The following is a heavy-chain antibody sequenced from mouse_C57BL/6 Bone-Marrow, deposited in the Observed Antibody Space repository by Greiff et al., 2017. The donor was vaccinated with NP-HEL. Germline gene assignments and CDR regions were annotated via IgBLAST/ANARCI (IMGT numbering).Heavy chain of an antibody. V-gene: IGHV1-50*01. CDR3: ERCDGFYEGYSDY. CDR2: IDPSDSYT. J-gene: IGHJ2*01. D-gene: IGHD2-3*01. Sequence: QVQLQQPGAELVKPGASVKLSCKASGYTFTSYWMQWVKQRPGQGLEWIGEIDPSDSYTNYNQKFKGKATLTVDPSSSTADMQLSSWTSEDSAVEYWERCDGFYEGYSDYWGQGTTRTVSS. CDR1: GYTFTSYW.